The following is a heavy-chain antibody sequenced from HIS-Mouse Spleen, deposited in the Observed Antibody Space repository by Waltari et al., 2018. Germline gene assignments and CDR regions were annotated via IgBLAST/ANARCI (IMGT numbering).Heavy chain of an antibody. D-gene: IGHD3-10*01. J-gene: IGHJ4*02. Sequence: QLQLQESGPGLVKPSETLSLTCTVSGGSISSSSYYWGWIRQPPGKGLEWIGSIYYSGSTYYNPSLKSRVTISVDTSKNQFSLKLSSVTAADTAVYYCARANYGSGSYLLNYWGQGTLVTVSS. V-gene: IGHV4-39*07. CDR2: IYYSGST. CDR1: GGSISSSSYY. CDR3: ARANYGSGSYLLNY.